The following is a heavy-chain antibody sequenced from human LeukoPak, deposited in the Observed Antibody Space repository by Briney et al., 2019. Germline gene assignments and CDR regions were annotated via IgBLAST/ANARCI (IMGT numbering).Heavy chain of an antibody. CDR3: ARDLRFGELLWTYFDY. Sequence: GSLRLSCAASGSTFSSHTMNWVRQAPGKGVEWVSYISNTGSVIYYADSVKGRFTISRDNAKNSLCLQMNSLRAEDTAVYYCARDLRFGELLWTYFDYWGQGTLVTVSS. V-gene: IGHV3-48*04. CDR1: GSTFSSHT. CDR2: ISNTGSVI. J-gene: IGHJ4*02. D-gene: IGHD3-10*01.